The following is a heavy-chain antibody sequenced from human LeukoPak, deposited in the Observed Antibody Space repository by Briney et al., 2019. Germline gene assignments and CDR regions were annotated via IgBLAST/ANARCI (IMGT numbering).Heavy chain of an antibody. V-gene: IGHV4-39*01. CDR3: ARGSDYGDYGMDV. D-gene: IGHD4-17*01. Sequence: PSETLSLTCTVSGGSISSSSYYWGWIRQPPGKGLEWIGSIYYSGSTYYNPSLRSRVTISVDTSKNQFSLKLSSVAAADTAVYYCARGSDYGDYGMDVWGQGTTVTVSS. CDR2: IYYSGST. CDR1: GGSISSSSYY. J-gene: IGHJ6*02.